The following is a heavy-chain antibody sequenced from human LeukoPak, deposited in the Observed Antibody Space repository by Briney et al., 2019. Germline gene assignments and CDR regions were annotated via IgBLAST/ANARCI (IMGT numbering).Heavy chain of an antibody. D-gene: IGHD6-19*01. J-gene: IGHJ4*02. CDR2: ISHSGST. Sequence: SETLSLTCAVYGGSFSDYFWSWIRQPPGKGLEWIGEISHSGSTTYNPSLRSRVTISIDTSKNQFSLKVSSVIAADTAVYYCARKVAGSSAFDYWGQGTLVTVSS. CDR1: GGSFSDYF. V-gene: IGHV4-34*01. CDR3: ARKVAGSSAFDY.